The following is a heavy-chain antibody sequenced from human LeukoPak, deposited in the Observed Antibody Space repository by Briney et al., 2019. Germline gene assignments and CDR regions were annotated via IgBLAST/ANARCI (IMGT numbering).Heavy chain of an antibody. D-gene: IGHD5-24*01. CDR3: AKSGYNRFDY. CDR1: GFTFSSYA. V-gene: IGHV3-23*01. Sequence: PGGSLRLSCAASGFTFSSYAMSWVRQAPGKGLEGVSNISGSGSGGSTYYADSVKGRFTISRDNSKNTLYLQMNSLRAEDTAVYYCAKSGYNRFDYWGQGTLVTVSS. J-gene: IGHJ4*02. CDR2: ISGSGSGGST.